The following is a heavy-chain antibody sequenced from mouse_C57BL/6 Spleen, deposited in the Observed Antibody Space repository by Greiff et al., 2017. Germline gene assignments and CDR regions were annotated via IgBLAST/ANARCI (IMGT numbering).Heavy chain of an antibody. CDR2: IWTGGGT. CDR3: ARNRDEGCYDYAMDY. Sequence: VQGVESGPGLVAPSQSLSITCTASGFSLTSYSIRWVRQPPGKGLEWLGVIWTGGGTNHNSAHKSSLSISKDNSKSQVFLKMNSLQTDDTARDYCARNRDEGCYDYAMDYWGQGTSVTVSS. D-gene: IGHD3-1*01. CDR1: GFSLTSYS. J-gene: IGHJ4*01. V-gene: IGHV2-9-1*01.